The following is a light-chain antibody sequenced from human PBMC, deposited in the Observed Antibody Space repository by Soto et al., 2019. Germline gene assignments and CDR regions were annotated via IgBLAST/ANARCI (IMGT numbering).Light chain of an antibody. CDR1: SSDVGTYNY. V-gene: IGLV2-14*01. Sequence: QSVLTQPASVSGSPGQSITISCTGTSSDVGTYNYVSWYQQHPGKVLKLMIYEVTNRPSGVSDRFSGSKSGNTASLTISGLQTEDEADYFCSSYTSINTYVFGTGTKVTVL. CDR2: EVT. J-gene: IGLJ1*01. CDR3: SSYTSINTYV.